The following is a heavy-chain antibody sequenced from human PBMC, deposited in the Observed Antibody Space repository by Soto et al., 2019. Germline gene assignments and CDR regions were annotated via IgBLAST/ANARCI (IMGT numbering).Heavy chain of an antibody. CDR1: GFTFNIYA. Sequence: GGSLRLSCATSGFTFNIYAMSWVRQAPGKGLEWVSSIGGGDETYYADSVKGRFTISRDDSKNMVFLQLTSLRAEDTAMYYCAKDRMEYNSVWDPFDIWGQGTMVAVSS. D-gene: IGHD1-20*01. CDR3: AKDRMEYNSVWDPFDI. J-gene: IGHJ3*02. CDR2: IGGGDET. V-gene: IGHV3-23*01.